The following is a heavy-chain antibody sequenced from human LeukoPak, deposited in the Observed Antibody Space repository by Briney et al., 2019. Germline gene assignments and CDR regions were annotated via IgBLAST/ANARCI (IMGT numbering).Heavy chain of an antibody. Sequence: GASVTVSYKPSGYTLTHSYMHWVRQAPGQGLEWMGWINPKTVGTNYEQRFQGRVTMTRDTSIRTAYMELNSLRSDDTAVYYCARDGRLTIFVRGIITEGSPPKNWGQGTLVTVSS. CDR1: GYTLTHSY. CDR3: ARDGRLTIFVRGIITEGSPPKN. D-gene: IGHD3-10*01. CDR2: INPKTVGT. V-gene: IGHV1-2*02. J-gene: IGHJ4*02.